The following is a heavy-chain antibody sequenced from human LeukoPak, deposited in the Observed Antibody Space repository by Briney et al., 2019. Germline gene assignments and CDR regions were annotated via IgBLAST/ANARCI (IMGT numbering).Heavy chain of an antibody. D-gene: IGHD6-13*01. V-gene: IGHV4-39*07. CDR3: ARVTAAAGTEYFQH. CDR1: DGSISSSSYY. Sequence: SETLSLTCTVSDGSISSSSYYWGWIRQPPGKGLEWIGSIYYSGSTYYSPSLKSRVAISVDTSKNQFSLKLSSVTAADTAVYYCARVTAAAGTEYFQHWGQGTLVTVSS. CDR2: IYYSGST. J-gene: IGHJ1*01.